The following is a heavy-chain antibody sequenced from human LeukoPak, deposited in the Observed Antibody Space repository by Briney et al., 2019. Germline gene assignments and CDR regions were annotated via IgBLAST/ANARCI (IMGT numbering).Heavy chain of an antibody. V-gene: IGHV3-23*01. CDR1: GFTFSSYG. J-gene: IGHJ4*02. Sequence: GGTLRLSCAASGFTFSSYGMSWVRQAPGKGLEWVSAISGSGGSTYYADSVKGRFTISRDNSKNTLYLQMNSLRAEDTAVYYCAKESEGYYYGSGSYFGLFFSAGNLDYWGQGTLVTVSS. CDR2: ISGSGGST. CDR3: AKESEGYYYGSGSYFGLFFSAGNLDY. D-gene: IGHD3-10*01.